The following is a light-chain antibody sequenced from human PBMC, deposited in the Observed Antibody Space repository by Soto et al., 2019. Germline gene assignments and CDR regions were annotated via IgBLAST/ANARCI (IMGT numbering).Light chain of an antibody. J-gene: IGKJ1*01. CDR1: QSVLYNSNNKNY. CDR3: QQYYTNPQT. V-gene: IGKV4-1*01. Sequence: DIVMTQSPDSLAVSLGERATINCKSSQSVLYNSNNKNYLAWYQQKPGQPPKLLIYWASTRESGVPDRFSGSGSGIDFSLTISSLPVEDGAIYYMQQYYTNPQTFGQGTKVEIK. CDR2: WAS.